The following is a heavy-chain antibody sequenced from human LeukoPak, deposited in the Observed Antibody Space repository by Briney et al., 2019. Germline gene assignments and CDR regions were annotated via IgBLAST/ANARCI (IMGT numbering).Heavy chain of an antibody. V-gene: IGHV3-30*02. D-gene: IGHD3-22*01. CDR1: GFTFSSYG. J-gene: IGHJ4*02. CDR3: AKDPTQDYYDSSGYWGALDY. Sequence: GGSLRLSCAASGFTFSSYGMHWVRQAPGKGLEWVAFIWYDGSNKYYADSVKGRFTISRDNSKNTLYLQMNSLRAEDTAVYYCAKDPTQDYYDSSGYWGALDYWGQGTLVTVSS. CDR2: IWYDGSNK.